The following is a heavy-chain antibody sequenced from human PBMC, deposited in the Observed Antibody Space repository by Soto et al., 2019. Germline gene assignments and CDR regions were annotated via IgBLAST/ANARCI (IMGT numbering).Heavy chain of an antibody. Sequence: SETLSLTCAVSGGCISRGGSSWSWIRQAPAKGLEWIGYIYHSGSTYYNPSLKSRVTISVDRSKNQFSLKLRTVTAADTALYYCAGRGYNAYYFNYWRQGTLFTVSS. CDR2: IYHSGST. CDR1: GGCISRGGSS. V-gene: IGHV4-30-2*01. D-gene: IGHD3-3*01. CDR3: AGRGYNAYYFNY. J-gene: IGHJ4*02.